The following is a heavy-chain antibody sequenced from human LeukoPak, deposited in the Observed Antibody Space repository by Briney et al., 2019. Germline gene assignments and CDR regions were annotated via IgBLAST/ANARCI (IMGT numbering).Heavy chain of an antibody. V-gene: IGHV3-21*01. J-gene: IGHJ4*02. Sequence: GGSLRLSCAASGFTFSSYSMNWVRQAPGKGLEWVSSISSSSSYIYYADSVKGRFTISRDNAKNSLYLQMNSLRGEDTAVYYCARDTVAGTDPHDYWGQGTLVTVSS. D-gene: IGHD6-19*01. CDR2: ISSSSSYI. CDR3: ARDTVAGTDPHDY. CDR1: GFTFSSYS.